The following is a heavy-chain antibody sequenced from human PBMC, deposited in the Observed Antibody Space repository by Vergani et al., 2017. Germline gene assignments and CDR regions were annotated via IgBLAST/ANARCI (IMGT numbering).Heavy chain of an antibody. D-gene: IGHD4-23*01. J-gene: IGHJ3*01. Sequence: QVQLQESGPGLVKPSQTLALTCTVSGASINNDFYYWHWIRQPAGKGLECIGRIYVSGITDYNSSLQSRVSMSVDTSKKPFSLTLNSVTAADTAVYYCAGDNKQLHPGALDLWGQGTMVTVSS. CDR1: GASINNDFYY. CDR3: AGDNKQLHPGALDL. CDR2: IYVSGIT. V-gene: IGHV4-61*02.